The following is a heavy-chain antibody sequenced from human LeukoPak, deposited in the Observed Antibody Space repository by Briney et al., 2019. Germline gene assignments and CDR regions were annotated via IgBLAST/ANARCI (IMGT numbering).Heavy chain of an antibody. CDR2: ISDSGDYT. CDR1: GFNFSSYA. Sequence: GGSLRLSCAGSGFNFSSYAMSWVRQAPGQGLEWVSVISDSGDYTSYADSVRGRFTISRDNSGDTLYLQMISLRPEDTAVYYCAKDTSIGKYCTNGVCSPFDYWGQGTLVTVSS. CDR3: AKDTSIGKYCTNGVCSPFDY. V-gene: IGHV3-23*01. D-gene: IGHD2-8*01. J-gene: IGHJ4*02.